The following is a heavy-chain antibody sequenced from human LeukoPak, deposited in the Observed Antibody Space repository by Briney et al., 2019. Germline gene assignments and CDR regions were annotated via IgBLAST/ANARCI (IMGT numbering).Heavy chain of an antibody. D-gene: IGHD3-10*01. CDR1: GYSFTSYC. J-gene: IGHJ4*02. CDR3: ARLPDYYGSGSYPDY. V-gene: IGHV5-51*01. CDR2: IYPGNSDT. Sequence: GESLKISCKGSGYSFTSYCIGWVRQMPGKGLEWMGIIYPGNSDTRYSPSFQGQGTISADKSISTAYLQWSSLKASDTAMYYCARLPDYYGSGSYPDYWGQGTLVTVSS.